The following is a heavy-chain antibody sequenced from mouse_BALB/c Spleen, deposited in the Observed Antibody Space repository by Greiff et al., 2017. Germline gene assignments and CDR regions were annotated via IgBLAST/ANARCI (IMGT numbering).Heavy chain of an antibody. CDR3: ARSVPPYYFDY. Sequence: QVTLKVSGPGILQPSQTLSLTCSFSGFSLSTSGMSVGWIRQPSGKGLEWLAHIWWNDDKYYNPALKSRLTISKDTSNNQVFLKIASVVTADTATYYCARSVPPYYFDYWGQGTTLTVSS. CDR1: GFSLSTSGMS. V-gene: IGHV8-8*01. J-gene: IGHJ2*01. D-gene: IGHD5-1*01. CDR2: IWWNDDK.